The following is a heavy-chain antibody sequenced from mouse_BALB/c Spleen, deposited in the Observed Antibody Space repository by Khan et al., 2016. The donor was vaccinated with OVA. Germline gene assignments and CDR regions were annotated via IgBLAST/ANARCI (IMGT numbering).Heavy chain of an antibody. CDR2: IRSKSNNYAT. Sequence: EVKLLESGGGLVQPKGSLKLSCAASGFTFNTYAMNWVRQAPGNGLEWVARIRSKSNNYATYYADSVKDRFTISRDDSQSMLYLQMNNLKTEDTAMYYCVKQYGDYGYYAMDYWGQGTSVTVSS. J-gene: IGHJ4*01. V-gene: IGHV10-1*02. CDR1: GFTFNTYA. CDR3: VKQYGDYGYYAMDY. D-gene: IGHD2-13*01.